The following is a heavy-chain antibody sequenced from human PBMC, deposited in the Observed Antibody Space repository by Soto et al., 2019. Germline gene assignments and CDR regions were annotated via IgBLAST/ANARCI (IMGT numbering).Heavy chain of an antibody. D-gene: IGHD6-13*01. V-gene: IGHV1-58*01. J-gene: IGHJ4*02. CDR3: AADEGIAAAGTGH. Sequence: SVKVSCKASGFTFTSSAVQWVRQARGQRLEWIGWIVVGSGNTNYAQKFQERVTITRDMSTSTAYMELSSLRSEDTAVYYCAADEGIAAAGTGHWGQGTLVTVSS. CDR2: IVVGSGNT. CDR1: GFTFTSSA.